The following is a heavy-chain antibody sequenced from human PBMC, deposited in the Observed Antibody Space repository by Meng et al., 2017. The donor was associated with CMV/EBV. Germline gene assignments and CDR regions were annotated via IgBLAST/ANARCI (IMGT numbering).Heavy chain of an antibody. CDR3: AKDGRADIVVVPAAIDY. J-gene: IGHJ4*02. CDR2: IYSGGST. V-gene: IGHV3-66*02. Sequence: GGSLRLSCAASGFTVSSNYMSWVRQAPGKGLEWVSVIYSGGSTYYADSVKGRFTISRDNSKNTLYLQMNSLRAEDTAVYYCAKDGRADIVVVPAAIDYWGQGTLVTVSS. D-gene: IGHD2-2*01. CDR1: GFTVSSNY.